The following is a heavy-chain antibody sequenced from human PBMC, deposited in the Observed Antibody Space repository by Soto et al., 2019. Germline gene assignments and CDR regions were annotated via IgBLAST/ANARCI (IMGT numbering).Heavy chain of an antibody. CDR2: IWYDGSNK. CDR3: ARDPGIAASGTWYFDL. Sequence: SGGSLRLSCAASGFTFSSYGMHWVRQAPGKGLEWVAVIWYDGSNKYYADSVKGRFTISRDNSKNTLYLQMNSLRAEDTAVYYCARDPGIAASGTWYFDLWGRGTLVTVSS. D-gene: IGHD6-13*01. CDR1: GFTFSSYG. J-gene: IGHJ2*01. V-gene: IGHV3-33*01.